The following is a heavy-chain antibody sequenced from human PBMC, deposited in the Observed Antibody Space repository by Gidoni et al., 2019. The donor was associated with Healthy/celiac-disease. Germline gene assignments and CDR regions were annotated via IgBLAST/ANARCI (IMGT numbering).Heavy chain of an antibody. V-gene: IGHV4-38-2*01. CDR1: GYSLSSGYY. J-gene: IGHJ4*02. D-gene: IGHD2-15*01. Sequence: QVQLQESGPGLVKPSETLSLPCAVSGYSLSSGYYWGWIRQPPGKGLEWIGSIYHSGSTYYNPSLKSRVTISVDTSKNQFSLKLSSVTAADTAVYYCARGAPRRYCSGGSCHPNSRYFDYWGQGTLVTVSS. CDR3: ARGAPRRYCSGGSCHPNSRYFDY. CDR2: IYHSGST.